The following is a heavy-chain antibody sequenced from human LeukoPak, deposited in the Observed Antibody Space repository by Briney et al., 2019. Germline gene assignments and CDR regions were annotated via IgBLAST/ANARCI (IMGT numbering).Heavy chain of an antibody. J-gene: IGHJ4*02. CDR3: AKDQRPDSGYDIDY. Sequence: GGSLRLSCAASGFTFSTYSMSWVRQAPRKGLEWVSVIFPSGGTTYYADSVKGRFTISRDNSKNTLYLQMHSLRAEDTAVYYCAKDQRPDSGYDIDYWGQGTLVTVS. D-gene: IGHD5-12*01. CDR2: IFPSGGTT. CDR1: GFTFSTYS. V-gene: IGHV3-23*01.